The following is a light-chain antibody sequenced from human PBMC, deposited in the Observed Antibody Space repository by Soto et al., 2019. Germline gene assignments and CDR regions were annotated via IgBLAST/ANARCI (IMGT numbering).Light chain of an antibody. Sequence: DIQVTQSPSTLSAFVGDRVTITCRASQRMSGRLAWYQQKPGKAPKLLIYKASSLETGVPSRFSGSGSGTEYTLTITSLQPDDFATYYCQQYNNYPYTFGQGTKLEIK. J-gene: IGKJ2*01. CDR1: QRMSGR. CDR2: KAS. V-gene: IGKV1-5*03. CDR3: QQYNNYPYT.